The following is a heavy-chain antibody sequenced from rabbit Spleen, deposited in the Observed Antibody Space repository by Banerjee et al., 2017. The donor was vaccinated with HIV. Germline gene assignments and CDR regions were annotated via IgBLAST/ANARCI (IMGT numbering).Heavy chain of an antibody. CDR2: INTATGKD. Sequence: QEQLEESGGGLVKPEGSLTLTCKASGFSFSDRDVMCWVRQAPGKGLEWIGCINTATGKDVYASWAKGRFTISSHNAQNTLYLQLNSLTAADTATYFCVRGASGTGYYSLWGPGTLVTVS. CDR1: GFSFSDRDV. V-gene: IGHV1S45*01. D-gene: IGHD1-1*01. CDR3: VRGASGTGYYSL. J-gene: IGHJ6*01.